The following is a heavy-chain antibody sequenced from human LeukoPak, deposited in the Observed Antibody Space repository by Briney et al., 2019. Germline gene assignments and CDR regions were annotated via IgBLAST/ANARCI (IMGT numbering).Heavy chain of an antibody. V-gene: IGHV1-18*01. CDR3: ARAYYDSSGYYPDFDY. D-gene: IGHD3-22*01. Sequence: GASVKVSCKASGYTFTSYGISWVRQAPGQGLEWMGWISAYNGNTNYAQKLQGRVTMTTDTSTSTAYMELRSLRSDDTAVYYCARAYYDSSGYYPDFDYWGQGTLVTVSS. J-gene: IGHJ4*02. CDR1: GYTFTSYG. CDR2: ISAYNGNT.